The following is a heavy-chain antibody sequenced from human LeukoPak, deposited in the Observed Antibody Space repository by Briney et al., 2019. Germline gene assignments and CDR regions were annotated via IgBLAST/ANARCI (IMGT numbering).Heavy chain of an antibody. CDR1: GGSFSGYF. D-gene: IGHD3-10*01. J-gene: IGHJ5*02. V-gene: IGHV4-34*01. CDR3: AREGELDPGP. Sequence: SETLSLTCAVNGGSFSGYFWSWIRQPPGKGLEWIGEINHSGSTYYNASLKSRITISVDTSKRQFSLRMNSVTAADTAVYYCAREGELDPGPWGQGTLVTVSS. CDR2: INHSGST.